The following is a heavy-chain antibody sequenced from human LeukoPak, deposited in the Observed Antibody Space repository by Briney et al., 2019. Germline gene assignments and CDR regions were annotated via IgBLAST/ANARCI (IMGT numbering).Heavy chain of an antibody. V-gene: IGHV3-74*01. CDR1: GFTFSSYW. CDR3: ARDRDYYDSSGSHYDAFDI. D-gene: IGHD3-22*01. J-gene: IGHJ3*02. Sequence: PGGSLRLSCAASGFTFSSYWMHWARQAPGKGLVWVSRINPDGSNTKYADYVKGRFTISRDNAKNTLYLQMNSLRGEDTAVYYCARDRDYYDSSGSHYDAFDIWGQGTMVTVSP. CDR2: INPDGSNT.